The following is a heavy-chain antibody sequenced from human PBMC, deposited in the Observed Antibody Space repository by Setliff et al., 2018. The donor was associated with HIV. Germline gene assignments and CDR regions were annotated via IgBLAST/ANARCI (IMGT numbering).Heavy chain of an antibody. CDR2: IKQDGSEK. D-gene: IGHD3-22*01. CDR1: GFTFSSYW. CDR3: ARDYYDSSGYYSFDY. V-gene: IGHV3-7*05. Sequence: GGSLRLSCAASGFTFSSYWMSWVRQAPGKGLEWVANIKQDGSEKYYVDSVKGRFTISRDNAKNTLYLQMNSLRPEDTAVYYCARDYYDSSGYYSFDYWGQGTLVTVSS. J-gene: IGHJ4*02.